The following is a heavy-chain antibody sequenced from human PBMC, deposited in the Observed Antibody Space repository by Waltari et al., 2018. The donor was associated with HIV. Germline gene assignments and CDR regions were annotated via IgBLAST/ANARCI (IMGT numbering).Heavy chain of an antibody. D-gene: IGHD6-13*01. CDR3: VKEHQYSHTWYSYYGMDV. V-gene: IGHV3-23*01. Sequence: EVQLLESGGGLVQPGGSLRLSCAASGFTFSNYAMSWVRQAPGKGLEWVSAMSGRSYSKYYAEAVKGRFTISRDNSKNKLYLQMNSLRAEDTAVYFCVKEHQYSHTWYSYYGMDVWGQGTTVTVSS. J-gene: IGHJ6*02. CDR1: GFTFSNYA. CDR2: MSGRSYSK.